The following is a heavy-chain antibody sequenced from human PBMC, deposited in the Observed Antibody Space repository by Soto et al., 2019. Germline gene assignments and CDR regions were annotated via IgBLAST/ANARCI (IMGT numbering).Heavy chain of an antibody. Sequence: QLQLQESGPGLVKPSETLSLTCTASGGSISSNSYYWGWIRQSPGKGLEWIGSIGYTGTIYYHPSLLSRVTMPVDTSETQISLRLCSMTAADTAVYYCASHVHSQGYESYFDSWSQGTLVTVSS. D-gene: IGHD5-18*01. CDR3: ASHVHSQGYESYFDS. V-gene: IGHV4-39*01. J-gene: IGHJ4*02. CDR1: GGSISSNSYY. CDR2: IGYTGTI.